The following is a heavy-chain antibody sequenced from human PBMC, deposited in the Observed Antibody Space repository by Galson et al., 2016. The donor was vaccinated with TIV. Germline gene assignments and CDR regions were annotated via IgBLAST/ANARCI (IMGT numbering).Heavy chain of an antibody. CDR2: ISSSGTTI. CDR3: ASRNNYYDSSGYLQMNDY. J-gene: IGHJ4*02. Sequence: SLRLSCAASGFTFSDYFMNWIRQAPGKGLEWVSYISSSGTTIHYADSVKGRLTISRDNAKKSLYLQMNSLRAEDTAVYYCASRNNYYDSSGYLQMNDYWGQGTLVTVSS. V-gene: IGHV3-11*01. CDR1: GFTFSDYF. D-gene: IGHD3-22*01.